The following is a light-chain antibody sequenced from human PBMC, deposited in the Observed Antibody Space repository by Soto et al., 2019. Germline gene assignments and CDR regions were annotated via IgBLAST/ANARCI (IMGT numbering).Light chain of an antibody. CDR3: MQALQTPPT. J-gene: IGKJ4*01. Sequence: DIVMTQSPLSLPVTPGEPASSSCRSSQSLLHSNVYNYLDWYLQKPGQSPQLLIYLGSNRASGVPDRFSGSVSGTDFTLKISRVEAEDVGVYYCMQALQTPPTFGGGTKVEIK. CDR1: QSLLHSNVYNY. V-gene: IGKV2-28*01. CDR2: LGS.